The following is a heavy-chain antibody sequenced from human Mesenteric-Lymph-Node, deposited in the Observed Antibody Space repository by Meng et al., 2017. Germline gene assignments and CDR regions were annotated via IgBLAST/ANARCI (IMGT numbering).Heavy chain of an antibody. D-gene: IGHD3-10*01. CDR3: ACPNYYGSGTLDY. CDR1: GFTFTTYD. V-gene: IGHV3-23*01. CDR2: LSGSGGSP. J-gene: IGHJ4*02. Sequence: GESLKISCAASGFTFTTYDMNWVRQAPGKGLEWVSSLSGSGGSPYYADSVKGRFTISRDNSKNMLYLQMNSLRAEDTAVYYCACPNYYGSGTLDYWGQGTLVTVSS.